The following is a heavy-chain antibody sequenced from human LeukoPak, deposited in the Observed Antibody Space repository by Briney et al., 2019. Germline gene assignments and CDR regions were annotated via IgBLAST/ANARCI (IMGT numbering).Heavy chain of an antibody. D-gene: IGHD3-9*01. CDR3: ARDPGYFYYFDY. CDR1: GYTFAGYY. J-gene: IGHJ4*02. CDR2: INPNSGGT. Sequence: ASVKVSCKASGYTFAGYYMHWVRQAPGQGLEWMGWINPNSGGTNYAQKFQGRVTMTRDTSISTAYMELSRLRSDDTAVHYCARDPGYFYYFDYWGQGTLVTVSS. V-gene: IGHV1-2*02.